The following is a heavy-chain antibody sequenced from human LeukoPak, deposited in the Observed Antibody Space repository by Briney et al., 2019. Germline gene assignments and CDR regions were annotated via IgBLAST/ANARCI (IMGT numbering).Heavy chain of an antibody. CDR3: ARDRSDTAMVTGFDY. V-gene: IGHV3-7*01. CDR2: IKQDGSEK. CDR1: GFTFSSYW. D-gene: IGHD5-18*01. Sequence: GGSLRLSCAASGFTFSSYWLSWVRQAPGKGLEWVANIKQDGSEKYYVDSVKGRFTISRDNAKNSLYLQMNSLRAEDTAVYYCARDRSDTAMVTGFDYWGQGTLVTVSS. J-gene: IGHJ4*02.